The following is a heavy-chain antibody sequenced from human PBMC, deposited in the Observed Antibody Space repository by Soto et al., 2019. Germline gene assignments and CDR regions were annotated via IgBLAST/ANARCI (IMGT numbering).Heavy chain of an antibody. D-gene: IGHD3-9*01. V-gene: IGHV4-31*03. J-gene: IGHJ4*02. CDR3: ARVGIGRYYDIFPDLDY. CDR1: GGSISSGGYY. Sequence: QVQLQESGPGLVKPSQTLSLTCTVSGGSISSGGYYWSWIRQHPGKGLEWIGYIYYSGSTYYNPSLKSRVTISVDTSKNQFSLKLSSVTAADTAVYYCARVGIGRYYDIFPDLDYWGQGTLVTVSS. CDR2: IYYSGST.